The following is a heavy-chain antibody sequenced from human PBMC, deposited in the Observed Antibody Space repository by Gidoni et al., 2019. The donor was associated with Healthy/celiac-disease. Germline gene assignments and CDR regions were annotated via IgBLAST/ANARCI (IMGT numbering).Heavy chain of an antibody. CDR3: AREQYCTNGVCYDAFDI. CDR2: ISRSGSTI. D-gene: IGHD2-8*01. CDR1: GFPFRHYY. J-gene: IGHJ3*02. Sequence: QVQLVASGGGLVKPGGSLRLSCAASGFPFRHYYMSWIRQAPGKGLEWVSYISRSGSTIYYADSVKGRFTISRDNAKNSLYLQMNSLRAEDTAVYYCAREQYCTNGVCYDAFDIWGQGTMVTVSS. V-gene: IGHV3-11*01.